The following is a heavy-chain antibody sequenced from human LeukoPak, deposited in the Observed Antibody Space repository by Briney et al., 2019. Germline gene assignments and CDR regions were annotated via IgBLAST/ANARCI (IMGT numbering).Heavy chain of an antibody. CDR2: ISGSGGST. CDR1: GFTFSSYA. Sequence: GGSLRLSCAASGFTFSSYAMSWVRQAPRKGLEWVSAISGSGGSTYYADSVKGRFTISRDNSKNTLYLQMNSLRAEDTAVYYCAKDPWDIVVVPASYNWFDPWGQGTLVTVSS. V-gene: IGHV3-23*01. D-gene: IGHD2-2*01. J-gene: IGHJ5*02. CDR3: AKDPWDIVVVPASYNWFDP.